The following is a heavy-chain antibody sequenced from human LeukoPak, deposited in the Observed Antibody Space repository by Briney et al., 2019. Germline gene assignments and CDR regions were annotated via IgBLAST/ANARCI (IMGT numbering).Heavy chain of an antibody. J-gene: IGHJ4*02. CDR2: ISSSSSTI. CDR1: GFTFSDYY. CDR3: ARDSRTKASHY. V-gene: IGHV3-11*01. Sequence: GGSLTLSCAASGFTFSDYYMSWIRQAPGKGLEWVSYISSSSSTIYYAHSVKGRFTISRDNAKNSLYLQMNSLRAEDTAVYYCARDSRTKASHYWGEGTLVTVSS.